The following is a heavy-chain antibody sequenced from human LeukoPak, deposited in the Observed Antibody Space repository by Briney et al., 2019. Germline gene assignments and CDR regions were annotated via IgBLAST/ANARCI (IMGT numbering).Heavy chain of an antibody. Sequence: GGSLRLSCAASGFTFSDYNMNWVRQAPGKGLEWVSYISSSGRTIYYAASVKGRFTISRDNAKNSLYLQMNSLRAEDTAVYYCARGLAYYSDTSGYYLDYWGQGTLVPVSS. CDR2: ISSSGRTI. D-gene: IGHD3-22*01. J-gene: IGHJ4*02. CDR3: ARGLAYYSDTSGYYLDY. V-gene: IGHV3-11*04. CDR1: GFTFSDYN.